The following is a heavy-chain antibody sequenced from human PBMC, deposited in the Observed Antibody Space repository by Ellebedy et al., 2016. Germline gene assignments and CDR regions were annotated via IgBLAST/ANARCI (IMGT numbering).Heavy chain of an antibody. CDR3: YYGHYSGY. Sequence: GGSLRLSXTASGLNFNTFFMSWVRQAPGKGLEWVSTISAGSDTTRLADSVKGRFTISRDNSKKTLYLQMNSLRADDTAVYYCYYGHYSGYWGQGTLVTVSS. CDR1: GLNFNTFF. V-gene: IGHV3-23*01. J-gene: IGHJ4*02. CDR2: ISAGSDTT. D-gene: IGHD4-17*01.